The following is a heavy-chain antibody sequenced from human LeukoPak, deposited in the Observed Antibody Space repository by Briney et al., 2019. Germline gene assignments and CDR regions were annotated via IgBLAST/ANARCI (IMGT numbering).Heavy chain of an antibody. V-gene: IGHV3-23*01. CDR2: ISDSGGTT. Sequence: PGGSLRLSCVASGFSFSNLAMGWVRQAPGKGLEWVSVISDSGGTTYYADSVKGRFTISRDNSRNTLYLQMSSLRAEDTAVYYCARGGGSCSPTSCSNNYFDYWGQGTLVTVSS. CDR1: GFSFSNLA. CDR3: ARGGGSCSPTSCSNNYFDY. D-gene: IGHD2-2*01. J-gene: IGHJ4*02.